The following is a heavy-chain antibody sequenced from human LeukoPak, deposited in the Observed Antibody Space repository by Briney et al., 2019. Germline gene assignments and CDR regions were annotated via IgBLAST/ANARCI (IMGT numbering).Heavy chain of an antibody. Sequence: GGSLRLSCAASGFTFSNYSMNWVRQAPGKGLEWVSYISSSSSIIYFADSVKGRFIISRDNAKNSLYLQMNSLRAEDTAVYYCAATGYQHSSGYRYYFDLWGRGTLVTVSS. CDR3: AATGYQHSSGYRYYFDL. D-gene: IGHD3-22*01. CDR1: GFTFSNYS. J-gene: IGHJ2*01. CDR2: ISSSSSII. V-gene: IGHV3-48*04.